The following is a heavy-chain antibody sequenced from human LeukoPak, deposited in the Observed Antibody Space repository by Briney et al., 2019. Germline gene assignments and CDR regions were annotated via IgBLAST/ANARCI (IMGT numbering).Heavy chain of an antibody. CDR2: FDPEDGET. CDR3: ATSAPGLWFGELLPVWWFDP. CDR1: GYTLTELS. D-gene: IGHD3-10*01. V-gene: IGHV1-24*01. Sequence: ASVKVSCKASGYTLTELSMHWVRQAPGKGLEWVGGFDPEDGETIYAQKFQGRVTMTEDTSTDTAYMELSSLRSEDTAVYYCATSAPGLWFGELLPVWWFDPWGQGTLVTVSS. J-gene: IGHJ5*02.